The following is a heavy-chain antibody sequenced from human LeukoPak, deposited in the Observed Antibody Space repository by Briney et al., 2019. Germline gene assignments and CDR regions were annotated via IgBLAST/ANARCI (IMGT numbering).Heavy chain of an antibody. Sequence: ASVKVSCKASGYTFTSYAMNWVRQAPGQGLEWMGWISTNTGNPTYAQGFTGRLVFSLHTSVSTAYLQISSLKAEDTAVYYCARGAPYNWSLFAFDIWGQGTMVTVSS. CDR1: GYTFTSYA. V-gene: IGHV7-4-1*02. J-gene: IGHJ3*02. CDR3: ARGAPYNWSLFAFDI. CDR2: ISTNTGNP. D-gene: IGHD1-20*01.